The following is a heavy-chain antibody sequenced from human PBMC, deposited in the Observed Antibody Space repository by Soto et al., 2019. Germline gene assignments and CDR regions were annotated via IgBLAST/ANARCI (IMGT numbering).Heavy chain of an antibody. CDR2: IIPIPDIT. Sequence: QVQLVQSGAEVRKPGSSVKVSCKAPGGTFSTYIISWVRQAPGQGLEWMGRIIPIPDITNYAQKFQGRVTVTADRSPGTAYLGLTSLKSEDTAVYYCARDRITTRGDAFDLWGQGTMVTVSS. CDR1: GGTFSTYI. J-gene: IGHJ3*01. V-gene: IGHV1-69*02. D-gene: IGHD3-3*01. CDR3: ARDRITTRGDAFDL.